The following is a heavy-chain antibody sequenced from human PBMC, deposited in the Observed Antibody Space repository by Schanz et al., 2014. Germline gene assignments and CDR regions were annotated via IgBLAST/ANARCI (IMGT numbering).Heavy chain of an antibody. Sequence: EVQLVESGGGLVQPGGSLRLSCGSSGFTFSPYWMHWVRQAPGKGLVWVSRINGDGSNTSYADSVKGRFTISRDNAKNTLYLQMNSLRAEDTAVYYCARPALWFGDNCFDPWGQGTLVTVSS. CDR3: ARPALWFGDNCFDP. CDR2: INGDGSNT. D-gene: IGHD3-10*01. V-gene: IGHV3-74*01. J-gene: IGHJ5*02. CDR1: GFTFSPYW.